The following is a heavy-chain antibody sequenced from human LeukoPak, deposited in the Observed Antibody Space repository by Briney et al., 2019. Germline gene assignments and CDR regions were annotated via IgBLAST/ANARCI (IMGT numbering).Heavy chain of an antibody. Sequence: PSETLSLTCAVYGGSSSGYYWSWIRQPPGKGLEWIGEINHSGSTNYNPSLKSRVTISVDTSKNQFSLKLSSVTAADTAVYYCARGTYYYDSSGYCYFDYWGQGTLVTVSS. CDR2: INHSGST. J-gene: IGHJ4*02. V-gene: IGHV4-34*01. D-gene: IGHD3-22*01. CDR1: GGSSSGYY. CDR3: ARGTYYYDSSGYCYFDY.